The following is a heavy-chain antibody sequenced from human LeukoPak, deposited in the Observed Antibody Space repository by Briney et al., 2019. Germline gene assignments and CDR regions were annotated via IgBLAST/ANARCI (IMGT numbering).Heavy chain of an antibody. CDR3: TRGGGANYYGDHFDY. CDR2: MSYDETTA. Sequence: GGSPRLSCAGSGFTLSSYYMHWVRQAPDKGLEWVAVMSYDETTANYAGSVQGRFTVSRDNSKNTLFLQINSLRAEDMAMYFCTRGGGANYYGDHFDYWSQGTLVTVSS. D-gene: IGHD4-17*01. CDR1: GFTLSSYY. V-gene: IGHV3-30*14. J-gene: IGHJ4*02.